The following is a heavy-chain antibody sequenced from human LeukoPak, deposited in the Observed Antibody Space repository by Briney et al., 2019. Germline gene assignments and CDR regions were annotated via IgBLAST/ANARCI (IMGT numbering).Heavy chain of an antibody. V-gene: IGHV4-59*01. D-gene: IGHD3-22*01. J-gene: IGHJ3*02. CDR3: ARRAPYYDTSAYYGMHAFDI. Sequence: SETLSLTCAVYGGSFSGYYWSWIRQPPGKGLEWIGYIYYSGSTNYNPSLKSRVTISVDTSKNQFSLKLSSVTAADTAVYYCARRAPYYDTSAYYGMHAFDIWGQGTMVTVSS. CDR2: IYYSGST. CDR1: GGSFSGYY.